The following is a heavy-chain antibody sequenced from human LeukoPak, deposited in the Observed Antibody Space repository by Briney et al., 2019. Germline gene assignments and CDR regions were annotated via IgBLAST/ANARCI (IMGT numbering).Heavy chain of an antibody. J-gene: IGHJ4*02. Sequence: SETLSLTCAVSGYSISSGYYWGWIRQPPGKGLEWIGSIYHSGSTYYNPSLKSRVTISVDTSKNQFSPKLSSVTAADTAVYYCAQQEYSSSWYPGHYFDYWGQGTLVTVSS. CDR3: AQQEYSSSWYPGHYFDY. CDR1: GYSISSGYY. V-gene: IGHV4-38-2*01. CDR2: IYHSGST. D-gene: IGHD6-13*01.